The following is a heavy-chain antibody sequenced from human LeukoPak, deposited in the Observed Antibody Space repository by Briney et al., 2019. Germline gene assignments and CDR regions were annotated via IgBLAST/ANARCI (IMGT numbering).Heavy chain of an antibody. V-gene: IGHV4-34*01. CDR2: INPSRNT. CDR1: GGSFSGYF. J-gene: IGHJ4*02. Sequence: SETLSHTCAVYGGSFSGYFWSWIREPPGKGVEWIGEINPSRNTNYNPSLKSRVTISVDTSKNQFSLILNSVTSADTAVYYCARVWDAMLIRGYFCDYWGQGTLVTVSS. D-gene: IGHD2-2*01. CDR3: ARVWDAMLIRGYFCDY.